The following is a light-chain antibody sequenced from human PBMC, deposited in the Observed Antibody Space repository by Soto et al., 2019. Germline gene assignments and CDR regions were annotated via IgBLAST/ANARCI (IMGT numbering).Light chain of an antibody. CDR2: EVS. J-gene: IGLJ1*01. CDR3: NSYEGSNIV. Sequence: QAALTQPPAASGSPGQSVIISCPGTCSYFGGYYYVSWYQQHPGKAPKLMIYEVSQRPSGVPDRFDGSKTGKTASPTVSVLQPDDEPNYYCNSYEGSNIVFGPGTKLTV. V-gene: IGLV2-8*01. CDR1: CSYFGGYYY.